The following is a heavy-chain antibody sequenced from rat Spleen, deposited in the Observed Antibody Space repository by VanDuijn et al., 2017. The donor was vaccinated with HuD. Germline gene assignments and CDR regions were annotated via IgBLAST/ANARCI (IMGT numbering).Heavy chain of an antibody. CDR3: TRAGLRD. V-gene: IGHV5-7*01. CDR2: ISYDGSST. D-gene: IGHD1-11*01. J-gene: IGHJ2*01. Sequence: EVQLVESGGGLVQPGRSLKLSCAASGFTFSDYNMAWVRQAPKKGLEWVATISYDGSSTYYRDSVKGRFTISRDNAKSTLYLQMNSLRSEDTATYYCTRAGLRDWGQGVMVTVSS. CDR1: GFTFSDYN.